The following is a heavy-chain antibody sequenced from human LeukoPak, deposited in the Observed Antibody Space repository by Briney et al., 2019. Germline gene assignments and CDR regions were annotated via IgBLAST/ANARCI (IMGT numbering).Heavy chain of an antibody. J-gene: IGHJ4*02. Sequence: PSETLSLTCAVYGVSFSGYYWSWVRQPPGKGLEWIGEINHSGSTNYNPSLKSRVTISVDTSKTQFSLKLSSVTAADTAVYYCAIIYERAIDYWGQGTLVTVSS. V-gene: IGHV4-34*01. CDR1: GVSFSGYY. D-gene: IGHD5/OR15-5a*01. CDR2: INHSGST. CDR3: AIIYERAIDY.